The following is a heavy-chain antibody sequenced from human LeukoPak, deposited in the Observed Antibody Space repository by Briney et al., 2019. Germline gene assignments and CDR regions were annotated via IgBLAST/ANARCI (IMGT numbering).Heavy chain of an antibody. Sequence: GGSLRLSCAAPGFTFSSYAMSWVRQAPGKGLEWVSAICGSGGSTYYADSVKGRFTISRDNSKNTLYLQMNSLRAEDTAVYYCAGDSSGYYYAPSYYFDYWGQGTLVTASS. CDR2: ICGSGGST. J-gene: IGHJ4*02. D-gene: IGHD3-22*01. V-gene: IGHV3-23*01. CDR1: GFTFSSYA. CDR3: AGDSSGYYYAPSYYFDY.